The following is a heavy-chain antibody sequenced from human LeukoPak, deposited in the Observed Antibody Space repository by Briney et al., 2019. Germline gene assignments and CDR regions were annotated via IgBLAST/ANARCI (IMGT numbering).Heavy chain of an antibody. CDR3: ARDRVVATRKHYNWFDP. J-gene: IGHJ5*02. D-gene: IGHD5-12*01. CDR1: GYTFTSYY. CDR2: INPSGGST. V-gene: IGHV1-46*01. Sequence: ASVTVSCKASGYTFTSYYMHWVRQAPGQGLEWMGIINPSGGSTSYAQKFQGRVTMTRDTSTSTVYMELSSLRSEGTAVYYCARDRVVATRKHYNWFDPWGQGTLVTVSS.